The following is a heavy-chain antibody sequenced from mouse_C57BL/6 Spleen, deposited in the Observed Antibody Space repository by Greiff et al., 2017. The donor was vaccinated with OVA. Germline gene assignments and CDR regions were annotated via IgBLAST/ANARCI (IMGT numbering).Heavy chain of an antibody. V-gene: IGHV1-81*01. J-gene: IGHJ3*01. D-gene: IGHD2-4*01. Sequence: VKLVESGAELARPGASVKLSCKASGYTFTSYGISWVKQRTGQGLEWIGEIYPRSGNTYYNEKFKGKATLTADKSSSTAYMELRSLTSEDSAVYFCAGDYDGGFAYWGQGTLVTVSA. CDR2: IYPRSGNT. CDR1: GYTFTSYG. CDR3: AGDYDGGFAY.